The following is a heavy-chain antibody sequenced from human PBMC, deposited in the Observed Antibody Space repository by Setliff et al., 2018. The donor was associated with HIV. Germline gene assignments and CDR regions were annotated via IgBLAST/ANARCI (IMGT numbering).Heavy chain of an antibody. J-gene: IGHJ4*02. CDR3: ARETYDYVWGTYRYRPRHFDY. Sequence: SETLSLTCTVSGGSISSHYWSWIRLPAGRGPEWIGRVYTSGSTNYNTPRKSRFSISVDTSKNRFSLKLSPVTAADTAVYYCARETYDYVWGTYRYRPRHFDYWGQGTLVTVSS. CDR1: GGSISSHY. V-gene: IGHV4-4*07. D-gene: IGHD3-16*02. CDR2: VYTSGST.